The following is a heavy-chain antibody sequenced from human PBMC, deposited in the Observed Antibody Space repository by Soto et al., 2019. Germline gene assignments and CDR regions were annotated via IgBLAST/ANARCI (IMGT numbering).Heavy chain of an antibody. CDR1: GFTFSGSA. D-gene: IGHD6-19*01. V-gene: IGHV3-73*01. CDR2: IRSKANSYAT. J-gene: IGHJ4*02. Sequence: GGSLRLSCAASGFTFSGSAMHWVRQASGKGLEWVGRIRSKANSYATAYAASVKGRFTISRDDSKNTAYLQMNSLKTEDTAVYYCTSPNSSGWPLMHDYWGQGTLVTVSS. CDR3: TSPNSSGWPLMHDY.